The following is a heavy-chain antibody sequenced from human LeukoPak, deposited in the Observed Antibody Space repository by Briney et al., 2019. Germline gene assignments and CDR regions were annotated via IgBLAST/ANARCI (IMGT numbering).Heavy chain of an antibody. CDR2: IRGRADTT. J-gene: IGHJ4*02. CDR3: ARIWIPYSGYQSYYFDY. CDR1: GFTFTMFS. D-gene: IGHD5-12*01. V-gene: IGHV3-48*01. Sequence: PGGSLRLSCAASGFTFTMFSMNWVRQAPGKGLEWIAFIRGRADTTYYAGSVQGRFTISRDISKNTLYLQMNSLRAEDTAVYYCARIWIPYSGYQSYYFDYWGQGTLVTVSS.